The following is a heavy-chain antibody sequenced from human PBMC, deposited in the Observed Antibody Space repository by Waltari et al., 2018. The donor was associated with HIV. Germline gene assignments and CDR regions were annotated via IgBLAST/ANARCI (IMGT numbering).Heavy chain of an antibody. CDR2: IYSSWNT. Sequence: QVQLQESGPGLVKPPQTLSLTCTVSGGSISNGSYYWNWIRQPAGKGLEWIGRIYSSWNTNYNPSLKSRVTISVDTSKNQFSLKLSSVTAADTAVYYCARGRFEGYILYYYYGMDVWGQGTTVSVSS. J-gene: IGHJ6*02. D-gene: IGHD5-12*01. CDR3: ARGRFEGYILYYYYGMDV. CDR1: GGSISNGSYY. V-gene: IGHV4-61*02.